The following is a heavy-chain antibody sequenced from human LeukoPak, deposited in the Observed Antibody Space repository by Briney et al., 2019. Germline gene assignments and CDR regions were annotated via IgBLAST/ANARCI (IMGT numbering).Heavy chain of an antibody. Sequence: GGSLRLSCAASGFTVSSNYMSWVRQAPGKGLEWVSVIYSGGSTYYADSVKGRFTISRDNSKNTLYLQMNSLRAEDTAVYYCARDLDCSSTSCYVDWGQGTLVTVSS. CDR2: IYSGGST. D-gene: IGHD2-2*01. J-gene: IGHJ4*02. CDR1: GFTVSSNY. CDR3: ARDLDCSSTSCYVD. V-gene: IGHV3-53*01.